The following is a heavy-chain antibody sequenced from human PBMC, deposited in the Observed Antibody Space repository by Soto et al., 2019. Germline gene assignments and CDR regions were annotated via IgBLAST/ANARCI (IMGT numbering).Heavy chain of an antibody. CDR1: GYTFTSYA. D-gene: IGHD6-13*01. Sequence: QVQLVQSGAEVKKPGASVKVSCKASGYTFTSYAMHWVRQAPGQRLEWMGWINAGNGNTKYSQKFQGRVTITRDTSASTAYMELSSLRSEDTAVYYCARDGGAYSSPRPAGMDVWGQGTTVTVSS. V-gene: IGHV1-3*01. CDR2: INAGNGNT. CDR3: ARDGGAYSSPRPAGMDV. J-gene: IGHJ6*02.